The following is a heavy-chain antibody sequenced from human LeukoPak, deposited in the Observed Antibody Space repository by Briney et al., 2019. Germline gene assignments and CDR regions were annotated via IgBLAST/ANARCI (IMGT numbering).Heavy chain of an antibody. CDR1: GFTISDYW. CDR3: ASKGGSFTISGVLYNDAFAI. Sequence: GGSLRLSCAATGFTISDYWMSWVRQAPGKGLEWVANIKEDGSEKNYVDSAKGRFTISRDNAKNSLYLQMNNLRAEDTAVYYCASKGGSFTISGVLYNDAFAIWGQGTMVTVSA. CDR2: IKEDGSEK. D-gene: IGHD3-3*01. J-gene: IGHJ3*02. V-gene: IGHV3-7*01.